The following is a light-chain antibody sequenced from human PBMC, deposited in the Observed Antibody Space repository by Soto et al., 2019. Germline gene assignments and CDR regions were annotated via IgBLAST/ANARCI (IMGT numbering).Light chain of an antibody. J-gene: IGLJ1*01. Sequence: QSVLTQPPSVSGAPGQRITISCTGSSSNIGAGYPVHWYQQLPGTAPKLLIFGNTIRPSGVPDRFSGSRSGLAITGLQAEDEDDYYCQSYDSRLSGYVFGNGTKVT. V-gene: IGLV1-40*01. CDR1: SSNIGAGYP. CDR3: QSYDSRLSGYV. CDR2: GNT.